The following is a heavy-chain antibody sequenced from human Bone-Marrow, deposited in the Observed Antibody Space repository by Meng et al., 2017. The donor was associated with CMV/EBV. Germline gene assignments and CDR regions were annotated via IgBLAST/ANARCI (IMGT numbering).Heavy chain of an antibody. CDR2: INHSGST. Sequence: SEPLSLTCAVYGGSFSGYYWSWIRQPPGKGLEWIGEINHSGSTNYNPSLKSRVTISVDTSKNQFSLKLSSVTAADTAVYYCASSRCSSTSCHKYYYYYGMDVWGQGTTVTVSS. CDR3: ASSRCSSTSCHKYYYYYGMDV. J-gene: IGHJ6*02. D-gene: IGHD2-2*02. CDR1: GGSFSGYY. V-gene: IGHV4-34*01.